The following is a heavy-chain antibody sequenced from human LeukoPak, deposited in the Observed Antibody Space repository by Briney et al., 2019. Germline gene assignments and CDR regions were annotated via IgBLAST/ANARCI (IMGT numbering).Heavy chain of an antibody. CDR2: IKQDGSEK. V-gene: IGHV3-7*01. CDR3: AREYDFWSGLSPPDY. J-gene: IGHJ4*02. CDR1: GFIFSNYG. Sequence: GGSLRLSCRASGFIFSNYGIHWVRQAPGKGLEWVANIKQDGSEKYYVDSVKGRFTISRDNAKNSLYLQMNSLRAEDTAVYYCAREYDFWSGLSPPDYWGQGTLVTVSS. D-gene: IGHD3-3*01.